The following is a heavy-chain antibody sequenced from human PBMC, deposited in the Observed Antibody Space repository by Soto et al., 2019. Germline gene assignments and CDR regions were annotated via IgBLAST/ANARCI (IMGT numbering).Heavy chain of an antibody. V-gene: IGHV3-64D*06. D-gene: IGHD3-22*01. J-gene: IGHJ4*02. CDR1: GFTFSIYA. CDR3: VKGEYYYDSSAYYPFDY. Sequence: EVQLVESGGGLVQPGGSLRLSCSASGFTFSIYAMHWVRQAPGKGLEYVAVISTNGGSTYYADSVKGRFTISRDNSKNTVYLKMRSLRAEDTAVYYCVKGEYYYDSSAYYPFDYWGQGTLVTVSS. CDR2: ISTNGGST.